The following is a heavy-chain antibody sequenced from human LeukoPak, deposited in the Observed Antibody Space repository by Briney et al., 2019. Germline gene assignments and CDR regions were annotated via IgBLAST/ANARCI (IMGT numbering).Heavy chain of an antibody. J-gene: IGHJ4*02. CDR3: AKNYDFWSGYCGY. CDR1: GFTFSSYA. Sequence: PGGSLRLSCAASGFTFSSYAMSWVRQAPGKGLEWVSAISGSGGSTYYADSVKGRFTISRDNSKNTLYPQMNSLRAEDTAVYYCAKNYDFWSGYCGYWGQGTLVTVSS. V-gene: IGHV3-23*01. CDR2: ISGSGGST. D-gene: IGHD3-3*01.